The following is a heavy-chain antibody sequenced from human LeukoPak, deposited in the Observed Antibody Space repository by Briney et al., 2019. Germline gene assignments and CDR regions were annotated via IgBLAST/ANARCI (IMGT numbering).Heavy chain of an antibody. V-gene: IGHV3-30*03. CDR1: GFTFSSYG. CDR2: ISYDGSNK. Sequence: GRSLRLSCAASGFTFSSYGMHWVRQAPGKGLEWVAVISYDGSNKYYADSVKGRFTISRDNSKNTLYLQMNSLRAEDTAVYYCAGGEAVAGTRYYYYMDVWGKGTTVTVSS. J-gene: IGHJ6*03. D-gene: IGHD6-19*01. CDR3: AGGEAVAGTRYYYYMDV.